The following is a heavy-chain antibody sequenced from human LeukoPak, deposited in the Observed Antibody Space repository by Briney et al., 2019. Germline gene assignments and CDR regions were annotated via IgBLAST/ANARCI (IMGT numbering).Heavy chain of an antibody. CDR1: GGSISSYY. Sequence: SETLSLTCTVSGGSISSYYWSWIRQPPGKGLEWIGYIYYSGSTNYNPSLKSRVTISVDTSKNQFSLKLSSVTAADTAVYYCARDGDYSSSWYYFDYWGQGTLVTVSS. V-gene: IGHV4-59*12. CDR3: ARDGDYSSSWYYFDY. J-gene: IGHJ4*02. D-gene: IGHD6-13*01. CDR2: IYYSGST.